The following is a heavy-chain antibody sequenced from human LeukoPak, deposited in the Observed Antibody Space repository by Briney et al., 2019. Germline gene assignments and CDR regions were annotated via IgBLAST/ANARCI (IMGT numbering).Heavy chain of an antibody. J-gene: IGHJ4*02. V-gene: IGHV4-4*07. CDR2: IYTSGST. D-gene: IGHD1-26*01. CDR1: GGSISSYY. Sequence: SETLSLTCTVSGGSISSYYWSWIRQPAGKGLEWIGRIYTSGSTNYNPSLKSRVTISVDTSKNQFSLKLSSVTAADTAVYYCARTPPRGIVGATRGGDYWGQGTLVTVSS. CDR3: ARTPPRGIVGATRGGDY.